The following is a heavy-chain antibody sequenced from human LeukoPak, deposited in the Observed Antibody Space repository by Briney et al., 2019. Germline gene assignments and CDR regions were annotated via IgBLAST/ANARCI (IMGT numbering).Heavy chain of an antibody. J-gene: IGHJ4*02. V-gene: IGHV4-4*07. CDR2: IYSSGST. CDR1: GASISAFH. Sequence: SETLSLTCTVSGASISAFHWTWFRQPAGKGLEWIGLIYSSGSTLFNLSLKSRVAMSVDLTKNQLSLKLTSVTAADTAMYYCARKDGDYWGRGTLVTVSS. CDR3: ARKDGDY.